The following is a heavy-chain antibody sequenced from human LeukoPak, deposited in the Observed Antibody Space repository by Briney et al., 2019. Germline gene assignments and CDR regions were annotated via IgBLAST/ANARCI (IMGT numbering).Heavy chain of an antibody. CDR1: GFTFSGYS. V-gene: IGHV3-21*01. CDR2: ISSSNTYI. Sequence: GGSLRLSCAASGFTFSGYSMNWVRQAPGMGLEWVASISSSNTYIYYADSVKGRFTISRDNAKNSLYLQMNSLRAEDTAVYYCARDGIVGDGRAFDYWGQGTLVTVSS. D-gene: IGHD3-22*01. CDR3: ARDGIVGDGRAFDY. J-gene: IGHJ4*02.